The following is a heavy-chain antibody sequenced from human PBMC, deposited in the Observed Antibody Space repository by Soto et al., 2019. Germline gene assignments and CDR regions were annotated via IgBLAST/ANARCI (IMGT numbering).Heavy chain of an antibody. CDR1: GGSISSNY. CDR3: ARGEWEPL. Sequence: SETLSLTCTVSGGSISSNYWSWIRQHPGKGLEWIGYIYYSGSTSYNPSLKSRVTISVDTSKNQFSLKLSSVTAADTAVYYCARGEWEPLWGQGTMVTVSS. CDR2: IYYSGST. V-gene: IGHV4-59*12. D-gene: IGHD1-26*01. J-gene: IGHJ3*01.